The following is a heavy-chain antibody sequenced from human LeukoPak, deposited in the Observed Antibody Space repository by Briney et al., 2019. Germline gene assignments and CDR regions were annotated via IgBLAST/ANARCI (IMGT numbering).Heavy chain of an antibody. CDR2: INHSGST. V-gene: IGHV4-34*01. CDR1: GGSFSGYY. CDR3: ARAVYSSSWFPFDY. J-gene: IGHJ4*02. D-gene: IGHD6-13*01. Sequence: PSETLSLTCAVYGGSFSGYYWSWIRQPPGKGLEWIGEINHSGSTSYNPSLKSRVTISVDTSKNQFSLKLSSVTAADTAVYYCARAVYSSSWFPFDYWGQGTLVTVSS.